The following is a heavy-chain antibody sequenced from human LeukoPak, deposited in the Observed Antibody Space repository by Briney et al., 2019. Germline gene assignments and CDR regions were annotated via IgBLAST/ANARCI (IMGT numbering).Heavy chain of an antibody. CDR2: ISGSGSST. J-gene: IGHJ3*02. V-gene: IGHV3-23*01. CDR1: GFTFSSYA. D-gene: IGHD2-21*02. CDR3: AKDRGAYCGGDCYKAFDI. Sequence: GGSLRLSCAASGFTFSSYAMSWVRQAPGKGLEWVSAISGSGSSTYYADSVKGRFTISRDNSKNTLYLQMNSLRAEDTAVYYCAKDRGAYCGGDCYKAFDIWGQGTMVTVSS.